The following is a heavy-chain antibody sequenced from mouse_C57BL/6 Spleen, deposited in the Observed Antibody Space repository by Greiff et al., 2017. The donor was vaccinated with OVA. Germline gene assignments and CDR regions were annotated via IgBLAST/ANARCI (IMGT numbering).Heavy chain of an antibody. Sequence: QVQLQQSGPELVKPGASVKISCKASGYSFTSYYIHWVKQRPGQGLEWIGWIYPGSGNTKYNEKFKGKATLTADTSSSTAYMQLSSLTSEDSAVYYCARSGLLYYFDYWGQGTTLTVSS. D-gene: IGHD3-1*01. CDR1: GYSFTSYY. J-gene: IGHJ2*01. CDR2: IYPGSGNT. CDR3: ARSGLLYYFDY. V-gene: IGHV1-66*01.